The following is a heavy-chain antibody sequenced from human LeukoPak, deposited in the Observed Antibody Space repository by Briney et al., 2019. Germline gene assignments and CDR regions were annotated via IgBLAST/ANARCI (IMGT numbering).Heavy chain of an antibody. CDR1: GFTFSSYG. D-gene: IGHD1-1*01. V-gene: IGHV3-30*02. Sequence: GGSLRLSCAASGFTFSSYGMHWVRQAPGKGLEWVTFIRYDGGHKYYADSVKGRFTISRDNSKNTLFLQMNSLRAADTAVYYCAKVANWNGDAFDIWGQGTMVTVSS. J-gene: IGHJ3*02. CDR2: IRYDGGHK. CDR3: AKVANWNGDAFDI.